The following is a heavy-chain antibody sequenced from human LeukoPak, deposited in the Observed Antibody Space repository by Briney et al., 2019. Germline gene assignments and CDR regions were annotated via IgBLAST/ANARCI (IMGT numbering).Heavy chain of an antibody. V-gene: IGHV4-61*01. CDR1: GGSVSSGSYY. D-gene: IGHD3-3*01. Sequence: PSETLSLTCTVSGGSVSSGSYYWSWIRQPPGKGLEWIGYIYYCGSTNYNPSLKSRVTISVDTSKNQFSLKLSSVTAADTAVFYCARVASGYDVFDIWGQGTMVTVSS. CDR3: ARVASGYDVFDI. J-gene: IGHJ3*02. CDR2: IYYCGST.